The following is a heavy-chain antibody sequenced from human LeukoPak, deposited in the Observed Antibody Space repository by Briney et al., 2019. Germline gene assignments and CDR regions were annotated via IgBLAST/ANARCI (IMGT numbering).Heavy chain of an antibody. Sequence: GASVKVSCKASGYTFTGYYMHWVRQAPGQGLEWMGWINPNSGGTNYAQKFQGRVTLTRDTSISTVYMELSRLKSDDTAVYYCVRLLAGGNYWGQGTLVTVSS. J-gene: IGHJ4*02. CDR1: GYTFTGYY. CDR2: INPNSGGT. CDR3: VRLLAGGNY. V-gene: IGHV1-2*02. D-gene: IGHD3-16*01.